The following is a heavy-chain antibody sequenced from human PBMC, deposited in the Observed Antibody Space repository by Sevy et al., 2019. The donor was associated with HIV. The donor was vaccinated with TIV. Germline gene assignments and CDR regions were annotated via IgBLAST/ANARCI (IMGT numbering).Heavy chain of an antibody. V-gene: IGHV1-2*02. D-gene: IGHD3-3*01. CDR1: GYTFSDSGYY. Sequence: ASVKDSCKATGYTFSDSGYYVHWARQAPGQGLEWMGWINPKSGATNYAQKFQGRFTMTRDTSVSTANMELNRLTSEDTAVYYCARESYDFWTGPVDYDYGMDVWGQGTTVTVSS. CDR2: INPKSGAT. CDR3: ARESYDFWTGPVDYDYGMDV. J-gene: IGHJ6*02.